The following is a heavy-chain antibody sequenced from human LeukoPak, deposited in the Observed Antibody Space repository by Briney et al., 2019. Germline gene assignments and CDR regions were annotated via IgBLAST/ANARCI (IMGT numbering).Heavy chain of an antibody. D-gene: IGHD6-13*01. CDR1: GYSINNGYY. J-gene: IGHJ4*02. CDR3: ARVAAAGILKSYYFDY. CDR2: IHHSGST. V-gene: IGHV4-38-2*02. Sequence: SETLSLTCTVSGYSINNGYYWGWIRQPPGKGLEWIGSIHHSGSTYHNPSLKSRITISVDTSKNQFSLRLSSVTAADTAVYYCARVAAAGILKSYYFDYWGQGTLVTVSS.